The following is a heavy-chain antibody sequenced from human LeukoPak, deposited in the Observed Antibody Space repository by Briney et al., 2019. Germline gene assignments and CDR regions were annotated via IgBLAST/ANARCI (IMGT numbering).Heavy chain of an antibody. CDR3: ARDRGNLDAFDI. D-gene: IGHD4-23*01. CDR2: IYHSGST. Sequence: LETLSLTCTFSGDSISSGYYWGWFRQPPGKGLEWIGSIYHSGSTYYNPSLKSRVTISVDTSKNQFSLKLSSVTAADTAVYYCARDRGNLDAFDIWGQGTMVTVSS. V-gene: IGHV4-38-2*02. CDR1: GDSISSGYY. J-gene: IGHJ3*02.